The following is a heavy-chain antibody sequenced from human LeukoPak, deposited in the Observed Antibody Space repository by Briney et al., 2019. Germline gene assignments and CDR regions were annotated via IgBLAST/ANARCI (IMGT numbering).Heavy chain of an antibody. CDR2: IRNKAYGGAT. D-gene: IGHD2-2*01. CDR3: TRATGYCSSTSCYGDY. J-gene: IGHJ4*02. CDR1: GFSFSTYA. Sequence: PGGSLRLSCEASGFSFSTYAMNWVRQAPGKGLEWVGFIRNKAYGGATEYAASVKGRFTISRDDSKSITYLQMNSLKTEDTAMYYCTRATGYCSSTSCYGDYWGQGTLVTVSS. V-gene: IGHV3-49*04.